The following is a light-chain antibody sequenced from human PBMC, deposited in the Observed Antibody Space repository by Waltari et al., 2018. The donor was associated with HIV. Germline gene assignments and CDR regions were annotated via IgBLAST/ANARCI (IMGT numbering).Light chain of an antibody. CDR2: RNN. V-gene: IGLV1-47*01. Sequence: QSVLTQPPSASGTPGQRVTIRHSGSSINIGSNFVYWYQHLPVAAPKLLIYRNNQRPSGVPYRFSGSKSGTSASLAISGLRSEDEADYYCEAWDDSLSGFYVVGTGTKVTVL. CDR1: SINIGSNF. CDR3: EAWDDSLSGFYV. J-gene: IGLJ1*01.